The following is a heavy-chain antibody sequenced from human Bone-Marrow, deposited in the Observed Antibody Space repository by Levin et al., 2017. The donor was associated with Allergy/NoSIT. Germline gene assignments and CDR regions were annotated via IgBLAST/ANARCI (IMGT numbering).Heavy chain of an antibody. Sequence: SETLSLTCTVSGGSISSSTWWSWVRQPPGKGLEWIGEIYHGGRTNYNPSLRSRVTMSVDKSQNQFSLNLNSVTAADTAVYYCARGPLDYGTTSGNYWSQGTLVTVSS. D-gene: IGHD2/OR15-2a*01. J-gene: IGHJ4*02. CDR2: IYHGGRT. CDR3: ARGPLDYGTTSGNY. CDR1: GGSISSSTW. V-gene: IGHV4-4*02.